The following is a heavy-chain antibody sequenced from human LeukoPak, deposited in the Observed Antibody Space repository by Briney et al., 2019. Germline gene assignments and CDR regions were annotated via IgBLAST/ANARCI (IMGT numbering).Heavy chain of an antibody. CDR3: ARTNDSWGVNWFDP. J-gene: IGHJ5*02. CDR1: GGSISSNY. CDR2: IYNSGGT. V-gene: IGHV4-59*08. Sequence: SETLSLTCTVPGGSISSNYWSWIRQPPGKGREWIGDIYNSGGTNYNPSLKSRVTITTDTSKNQFSLRPSSVNAADTAIYYYARTNDSWGVNWFDPWGQGTLVTVSS. D-gene: IGHD3-10*01.